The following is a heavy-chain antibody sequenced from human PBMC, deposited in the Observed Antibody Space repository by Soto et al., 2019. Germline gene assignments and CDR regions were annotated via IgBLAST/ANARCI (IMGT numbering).Heavy chain of an antibody. J-gene: IGHJ6*03. CDR2: IKSKTEGGTT. CDR3: TTAAGPPHGRTAVAVYYYFMDV. CDR1: GFTFSNAW. Sequence: EVQLVESGGGLVQPGGSLRLSCAASGFTFSNAWMSWVRQAPGKGLEWVGRIKSKTEGGTTDDAAPVKGRFSISTDDSKNTLYLEMNSQKTEDTAVYYCTTAAGPPHGRTAVAVYYYFMDVWGKGTTVTVSS. D-gene: IGHD4-4*01. V-gene: IGHV3-15*01.